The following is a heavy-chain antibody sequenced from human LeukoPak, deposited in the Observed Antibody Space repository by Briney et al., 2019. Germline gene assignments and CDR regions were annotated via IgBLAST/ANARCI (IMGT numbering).Heavy chain of an antibody. V-gene: IGHV3-49*03. D-gene: IGHD3-10*01. J-gene: IGHJ4*02. CDR3: ARSDGSGTYY. CDR2: IRSKTYGGTT. Sequence: GGSLRLSCTASGFIFGDYAMSWFRQAPGKGLEWVGFIRSKTYGGTTEYAASVKGRFTISRDDSKSIAYQQMNSLKTEDTAVYYCARSDGSGTYYWGQGTLVTVSS. CDR1: GFIFGDYA.